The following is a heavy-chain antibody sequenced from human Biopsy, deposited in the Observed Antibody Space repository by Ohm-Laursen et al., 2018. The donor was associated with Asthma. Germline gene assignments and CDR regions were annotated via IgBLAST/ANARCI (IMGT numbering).Heavy chain of an antibody. CDR3: ARGDSSGWSHYYFDY. CDR2: IYSGGTS. Sequence: SLRLSCADSGFTVSRDHMFWVRQAPGKGLEWVSVIYSGGTSDTADSVRGRFTISRDFYKNTLYLQMDSLRAEDTAVYYCARGDSSGWSHYYFDYWGQGTLVTVSS. D-gene: IGHD6-19*01. J-gene: IGHJ4*02. CDR1: GFTVSRDH. V-gene: IGHV3-53*01.